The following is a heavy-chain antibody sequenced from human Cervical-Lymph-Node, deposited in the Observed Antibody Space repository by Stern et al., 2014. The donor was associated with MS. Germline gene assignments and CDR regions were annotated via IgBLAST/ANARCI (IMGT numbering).Heavy chain of an antibody. J-gene: IGHJ4*02. CDR3: ARDRANYGVFDY. CDR2: ISGHSGVT. CDR1: GYTFTDYG. D-gene: IGHD4-17*01. Sequence: QVQLVESGGGVKKPGASVKVSCKTSGYTFTDYGVTWVRLAPGQGLEWMGWISGHSGVTNDARKLQDRVTITTDTSTNTAYLELRSLRADDTAIYYCARDRANYGVFDYWGQGSRVTVSA. V-gene: IGHV1-18*01.